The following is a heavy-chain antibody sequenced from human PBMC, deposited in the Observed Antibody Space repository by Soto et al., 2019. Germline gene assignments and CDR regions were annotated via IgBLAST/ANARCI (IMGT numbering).Heavy chain of an antibody. CDR1: GGTFSSYA. CDR2: IIPIFGTT. J-gene: IGHJ6*02. Sequence: SVKVSCKASGGTFSSYAISWVRQAPGQGLEWMGGIIPIFGTTNYARRFQGRVTITADKSTSTAYMELRSLRSEDTAVYYCARGTRSGSYYYYGLDVWGQGTTVTVSS. CDR3: ARGTRSGSYYYYGLDV. D-gene: IGHD1-26*01. V-gene: IGHV1-69*06.